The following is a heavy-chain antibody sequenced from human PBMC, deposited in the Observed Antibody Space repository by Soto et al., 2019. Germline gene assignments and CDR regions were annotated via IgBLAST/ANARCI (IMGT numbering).Heavy chain of an antibody. CDR1: GGTFSSYA. CDR2: IIPIFGTT. J-gene: IGHJ6*02. Sequence: SVKVSCKASGGTFSSYAISWVRQAPGQGLEWMGGIIPIFGTTNYARRFQGRVTITADKSTSTAYMELRSLRSEDTAVYYCARGTRSGSYYYYGLDVWGQGTTVTVSS. CDR3: ARGTRSGSYYYYGLDV. D-gene: IGHD1-26*01. V-gene: IGHV1-69*06.